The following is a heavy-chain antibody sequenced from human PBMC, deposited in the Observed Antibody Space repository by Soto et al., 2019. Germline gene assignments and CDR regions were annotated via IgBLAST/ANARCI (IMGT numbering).Heavy chain of an antibody. CDR1: GGSMRNYF. V-gene: IGHV4-59*01. J-gene: IGHJ4*02. D-gene: IGHD6-13*01. CDR3: AAGEASSRNLAPYYLDF. CDR2: IHYSGTT. Sequence: SETLSLTCTVSGGSMRNYFWTWIRQPPGKGLEWIGYIHYSGTTSFFPSHNPSLRSRVTISDDTSKNQFSLKLLSVTTADTSVYFCAAGEASSRNLAPYYLDFWGQGTLVTVSS.